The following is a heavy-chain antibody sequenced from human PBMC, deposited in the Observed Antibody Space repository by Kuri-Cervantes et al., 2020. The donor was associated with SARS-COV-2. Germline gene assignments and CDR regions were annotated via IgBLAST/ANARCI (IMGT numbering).Heavy chain of an antibody. CDR1: GFTFSDYY. Sequence: GGSLRLSCAASGFTFSDYYMSWIRQAPGKGLEWVSYISSSSSYTNYADSVKGRFTISRDNAKNSLYLQMNSLRAEDTAVYYCARDHYGWERILFDYWGQGTLVTVSS. CDR3: ARDHYGWERILFDY. J-gene: IGHJ4*02. CDR2: ISSSSSYT. V-gene: IGHV3-11*05. D-gene: IGHD1-26*01.